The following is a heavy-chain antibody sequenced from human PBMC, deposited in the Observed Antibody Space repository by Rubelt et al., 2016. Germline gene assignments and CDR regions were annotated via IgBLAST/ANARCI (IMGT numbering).Heavy chain of an antibody. D-gene: IGHD6-19*01. Sequence: QLQLQESGPGLVKPSETLSLTCTVSGGSISSSSYYWGWIRQPPGKGLEWIGSIYYSGSTYYNPSLNGRGTISVEKSKNTFARKLSSVTAADTAVYYCARHLVSGWHYYYYGMDVWGQGTTVTVSS. V-gene: IGHV4-39*01. CDR3: ARHLVSGWHYYYYGMDV. CDR1: GGSISSSSYY. J-gene: IGHJ6*02. CDR2: IYYSGST.